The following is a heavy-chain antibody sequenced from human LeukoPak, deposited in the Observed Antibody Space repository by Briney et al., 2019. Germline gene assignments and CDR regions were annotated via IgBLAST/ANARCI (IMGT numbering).Heavy chain of an antibody. D-gene: IGHD3-22*01. J-gene: IGHJ4*01. CDR1: GFTFSSYA. CDR3: ATTWYYDSRGYLFDD. V-gene: IGHV4-59*01. CDR2: VYYNGDI. Sequence: GSLRLSCAASGFTFSSYAMSWVRQAPGKGLEWIAYVYYNGDIMYNPSLKSRVTISLDTSKNQFSLSMTSVTAADTAVYFCATTWYYDSRGYLFDDWGHGTLVTVSS.